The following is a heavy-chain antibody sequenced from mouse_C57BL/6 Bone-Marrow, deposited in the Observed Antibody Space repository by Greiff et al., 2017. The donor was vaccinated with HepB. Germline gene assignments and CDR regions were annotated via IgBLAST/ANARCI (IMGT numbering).Heavy chain of an antibody. V-gene: IGHV1-64*01. CDR1: GYTFTSYW. CDR3: ARRRGLGFAY. J-gene: IGHJ3*01. Sequence: QVQLQQPGAELVKPGASVKLSCKASGYTFTSYWMHWVKQRPGQGLEWIGRIHPNSGSTNYNEKFKSKATLTVDKSSSTAYMQLSSLTSEDSAVYYCARRRGLGFAYGGQGTLVTVSA. CDR2: IHPNSGST. D-gene: IGHD2-2*01.